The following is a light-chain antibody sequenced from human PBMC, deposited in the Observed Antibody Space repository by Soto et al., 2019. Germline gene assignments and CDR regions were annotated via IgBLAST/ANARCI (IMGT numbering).Light chain of an antibody. Sequence: QSALTQPASVSGSPGQTISISCIGTSSNIGSQNSVSWYQQYPGKAPKLIIYEVTKRPSGISSRFSGSKSANTASLTISGLQADDEAAYYCASNTPTGVFGGGTKLTVL. CDR3: ASNTPTGV. CDR2: EVT. CDR1: SSNIGSQNS. V-gene: IGLV2-14*03. J-gene: IGLJ2*01.